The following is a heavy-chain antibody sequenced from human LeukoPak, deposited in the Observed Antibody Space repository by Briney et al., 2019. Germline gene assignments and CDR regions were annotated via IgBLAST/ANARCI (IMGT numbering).Heavy chain of an antibody. V-gene: IGHV4-39*01. Sequence: PSETLSLTCIVSGDSIRSSNYYWGWIRQPPGKGLEWIGNFFYSGSTYYNPSLKSRVTISVDPSENQFSLKLRSVTAADTAVYYCARHGWDGNNGYYVDYWGQGTLVTVSS. CDR2: FFYSGST. CDR1: GDSIRSSNYY. J-gene: IGHJ4*02. CDR3: ARHGWDGNNGYYVDY. D-gene: IGHD5-24*01.